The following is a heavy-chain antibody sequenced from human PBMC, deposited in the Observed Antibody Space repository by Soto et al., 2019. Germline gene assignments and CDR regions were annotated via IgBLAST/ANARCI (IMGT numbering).Heavy chain of an antibody. D-gene: IGHD3-3*01. V-gene: IGHV3-15*01. CDR2: IKRKTDGETT. Sequence: TGGSLRLSCAASGFTFSNVWMTWIRQAPGKGLEWVGRIKRKTDGETTDYGAPVKGRFTVSRDDSKNTLYLQMNSLKTEDTGLYYCATSEWNDAFDIWGHGTMVTVSS. CDR3: ATSEWNDAFDI. J-gene: IGHJ3*02. CDR1: GFTFSNVW.